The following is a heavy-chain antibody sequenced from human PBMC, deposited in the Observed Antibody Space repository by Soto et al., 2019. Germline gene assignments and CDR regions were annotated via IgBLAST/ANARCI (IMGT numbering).Heavy chain of an antibody. CDR2: ISSSSSYI. Sequence: AGGSLRLSCAASGFTFSSYSMNWVRQAPGKGLEWVSSISSSSSYIYYADSVKGRFTISRDNAKNSLYLQMNSLRAEDTAVYYCARVLRLYCSGGSCYSSYYYYGMDVWGQGTTVTVSS. CDR3: ARVLRLYCSGGSCYSSYYYYGMDV. V-gene: IGHV3-21*01. J-gene: IGHJ6*02. D-gene: IGHD2-15*01. CDR1: GFTFSSYS.